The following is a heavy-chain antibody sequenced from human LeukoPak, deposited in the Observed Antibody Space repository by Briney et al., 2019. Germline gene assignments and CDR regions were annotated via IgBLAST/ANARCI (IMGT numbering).Heavy chain of an antibody. CDR2: ISSSSSYI. Sequence: TGGSLRLSCAASGFTFSSYSMTWVRQAPGKGLEWVSSISSSSSYIYYADSVKGRFTISRDNAKNSLYLQMNSLRAEDTAVYYCARDELRFLEWLRYGMDVWGQGTTVTVSS. V-gene: IGHV3-21*01. CDR3: ARDELRFLEWLRYGMDV. J-gene: IGHJ6*02. CDR1: GFTFSSYS. D-gene: IGHD3-3*01.